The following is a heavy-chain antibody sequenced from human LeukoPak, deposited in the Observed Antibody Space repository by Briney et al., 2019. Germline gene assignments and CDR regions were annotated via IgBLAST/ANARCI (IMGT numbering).Heavy chain of an antibody. D-gene: IGHD6-6*01. CDR3: AKRGPIYSSSPGNYFDY. J-gene: IGHJ4*02. CDR1: GFTFSSCG. V-gene: IGHV3-23*01. Sequence: PGRSLRLSCAASGFTFSSCGMTWVRQAPGKGLEWVSSISGSDDGTYYADSVKGRFTISRDNSKNTLYLQMNSLRAEDTAVYYCAKRGPIYSSSPGNYFDYWGQGTLVTVSS. CDR2: ISGSDDGT.